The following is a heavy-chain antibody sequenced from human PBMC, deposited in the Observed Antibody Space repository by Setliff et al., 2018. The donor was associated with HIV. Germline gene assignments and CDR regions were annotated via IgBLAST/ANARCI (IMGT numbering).Heavy chain of an antibody. CDR3: ARGRASYNVLVY. CDR1: GYTFTSYH. V-gene: IGHV1-2*02. J-gene: IGHJ4*02. Sequence: GASVKVSCKTSGYTFTSYHLHWLRQAPGQGLEWMGWINPNSGDTRYAQRFQGRVTMTRDTSTNTAYTELNSLTSDDTAVYYCARGRASYNVLVYWGQGSLVTVSS. D-gene: IGHD1-1*01. CDR2: INPNSGDT.